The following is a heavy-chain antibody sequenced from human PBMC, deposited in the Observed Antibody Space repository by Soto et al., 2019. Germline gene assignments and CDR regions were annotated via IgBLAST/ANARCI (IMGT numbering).Heavy chain of an antibody. CDR1: GYTFTGYY. Sequence: ASVKVSCKASGYTFTGYYMHWVRQAPGQGLEWMGWINPNSGGTDYAQKFQGRVTMTRDTSISTAYMELSRLRSDDTAVYYCARAQKDIVVVPEDNWLDPWGQGPLVTVSS. V-gene: IGHV1-2*02. D-gene: IGHD2-2*01. CDR2: INPNSGGT. J-gene: IGHJ5*02. CDR3: ARAQKDIVVVPEDNWLDP.